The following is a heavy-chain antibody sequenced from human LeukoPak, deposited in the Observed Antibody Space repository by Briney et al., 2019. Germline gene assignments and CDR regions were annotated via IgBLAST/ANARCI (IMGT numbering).Heavy chain of an antibody. CDR1: GFTFSSYS. Sequence: GGSLRLSCAASGFTFSSYSMNWVRQAPGKGLEWVAVIWYDGSNKYYADSVKGRFTISRDNSKNTLYLQMNSLRAEDTAVYYCARGGWELLRTPFDYWGQGTLVTVSS. V-gene: IGHV3-33*08. CDR2: IWYDGSNK. J-gene: IGHJ4*02. CDR3: ARGGWELLRTPFDY. D-gene: IGHD1-26*01.